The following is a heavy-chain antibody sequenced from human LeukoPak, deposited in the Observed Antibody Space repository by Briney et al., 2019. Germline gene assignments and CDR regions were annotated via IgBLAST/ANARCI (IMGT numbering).Heavy chain of an antibody. CDR3: ARASSGHDC. J-gene: IGHJ4*02. V-gene: IGHV3-21*01. CDR1: GFTFSSYY. CDR2: ICSSSSFI. Sequence: PGGPLRLSCADSGFTFSSYYLYWVRQTPEKGLERVSSICSSSSFIFYADSLKGRFIISRDNAKNSLYLQMSRLRAEDTAVYYCARASSGHDCCGQGTRVTVSS. D-gene: IGHD3-22*01.